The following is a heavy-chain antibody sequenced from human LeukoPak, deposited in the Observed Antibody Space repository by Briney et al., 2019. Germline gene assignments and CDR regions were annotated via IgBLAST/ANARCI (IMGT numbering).Heavy chain of an antibody. CDR1: GGSISSYY. CDR2: IYDSGST. D-gene: IGHD3-16*01. V-gene: IGHV4-59*12. J-gene: IGHJ4*02. Sequence: SETLSLTCTVSGGSISSYYWSWIRQPPGKGLEWIGFIYDSGSTYYNPSLKSRVTISVDTSKNQFSLKLSSVTAADTAVYYCARVRRLGWYFDYWGQGTLVTVSS. CDR3: ARVRRLGWYFDY.